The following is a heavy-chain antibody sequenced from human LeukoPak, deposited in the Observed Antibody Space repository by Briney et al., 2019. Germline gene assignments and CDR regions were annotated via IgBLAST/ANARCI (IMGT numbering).Heavy chain of an antibody. D-gene: IGHD2-8*01. CDR2: IYYSGST. J-gene: IGHJ4*02. CDR3: ARDRACSNGVCSYFDY. CDR1: GGSISSTTYY. Sequence: SETLSLTCIVSGGSISSTTYYWGWIRQPPGKGLEWIVGIYYSGSTWYNPSLKSRVTVSADTSKNQFSLKLTSVTAADTAVYYCARDRACSNGVCSYFDYWGQGTVVTV. V-gene: IGHV4-39*01.